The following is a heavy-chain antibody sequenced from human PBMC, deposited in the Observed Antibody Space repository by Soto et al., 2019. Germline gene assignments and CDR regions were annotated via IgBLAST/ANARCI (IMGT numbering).Heavy chain of an antibody. CDR2: ISAHNGNT. CDR1: GYTFTSYG. J-gene: IGHJ4*02. CDR3: ARGRYGDY. Sequence: QVHLVQSGAEVKKPGASVKVSCKGSGYTFTSYGITWVRQAPGQGIEWMGWISAHNGNTDYGQKLQGRVTVTRDTSTSTAYMELRSLRSGDTAVYYCARGRYGDYWGQGDLVTVSS. D-gene: IGHD1-1*01. V-gene: IGHV1-18*01.